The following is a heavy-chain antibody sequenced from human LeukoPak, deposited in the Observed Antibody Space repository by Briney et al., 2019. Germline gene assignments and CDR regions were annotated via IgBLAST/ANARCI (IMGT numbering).Heavy chain of an antibody. CDR3: ATPLDYYDSSGYHQGGD. Sequence: GGSLRLSCAASGFTFSSCWMTWVRQAPGKGLEWVANIREDGSKKNYVDSVKGRFTIFRDNAKNSLYLQMNSLRAEDTAVYYCATPLDYYDSSGYHQGGDWGQGTLVTVSS. J-gene: IGHJ4*02. CDR1: GFTFSSCW. CDR2: IREDGSKK. D-gene: IGHD3-22*01. V-gene: IGHV3-7*03.